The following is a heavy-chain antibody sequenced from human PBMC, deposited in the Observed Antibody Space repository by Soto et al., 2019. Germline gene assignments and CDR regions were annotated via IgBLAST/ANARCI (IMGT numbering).Heavy chain of an antibody. D-gene: IGHD4-4*01. V-gene: IGHV4-34*01. Sequence: SETLSLTCAVHGGSFSDYYWSWIRQPPGKGLEWIREINHSGSTNYNPSLKSRVTISLDTSKNQFSLKLSSVTAADTAVYYCARENTVTTGIDYWGQGTLVTVS. CDR2: INHSGST. CDR1: GGSFSDYY. CDR3: ARENTVTTGIDY. J-gene: IGHJ4*02.